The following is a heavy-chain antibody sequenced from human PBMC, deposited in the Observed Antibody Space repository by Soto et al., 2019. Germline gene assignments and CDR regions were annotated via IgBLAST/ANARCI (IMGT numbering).Heavy chain of an antibody. D-gene: IGHD2-21*02. J-gene: IGHJ5*02. CDR1: GGTVASIHW. CDR2: VYHTGDT. Sequence: SETLSLTCGVSGGTVASIHWWSWVRQSPGGGLEWIGNVYHTGDTNLNPSLQSRVTISVDKSNNQFSLRLNSLTAADTAVYFCAREIVTAGGNNYFDPWGPGTLVTVSS. CDR3: AREIVTAGGNNYFDP. V-gene: IGHV4-4*02.